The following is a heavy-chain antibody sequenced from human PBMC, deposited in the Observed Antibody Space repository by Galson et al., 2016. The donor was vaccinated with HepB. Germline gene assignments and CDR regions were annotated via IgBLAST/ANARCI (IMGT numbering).Heavy chain of an antibody. Sequence: QSGAEVKKAGESLKISCQASGSTLTNYWIGWVRQLPGKGLEWVGLIRPGFSTTYHSPSLQGQVTISADKSLKIAYLQWSSLRASDNGFYFCASARDGKFFFDYWAQGTLVTVSS. V-gene: IGHV5-51*01. CDR1: GSTLTNYW. J-gene: IGHJ4*02. CDR2: IRPGFSTT. D-gene: IGHD5-24*01. CDR3: ASARDGKFFFDY.